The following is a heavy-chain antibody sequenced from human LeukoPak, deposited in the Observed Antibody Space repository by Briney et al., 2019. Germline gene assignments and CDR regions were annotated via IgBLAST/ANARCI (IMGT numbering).Heavy chain of an antibody. CDR2: ISGSGGST. CDR1: GFTFSSYA. V-gene: IGHV3-23*01. J-gene: IGHJ6*02. D-gene: IGHD5-18*01. Sequence: GGSLRLSCAASGFTFSSYAMSWVRQAPGKGVEWVSAISGSGGSTYYADSVKGRFTISRDNSKNTLYMERDRLRAEDTAVYYCAKYGYSYGGNYYGLDVWGQGTTVTVSS. CDR3: AKYGYSYGGNYYGLDV.